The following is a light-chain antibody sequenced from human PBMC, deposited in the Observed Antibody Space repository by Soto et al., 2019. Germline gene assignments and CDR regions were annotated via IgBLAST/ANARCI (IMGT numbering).Light chain of an antibody. V-gene: IGKV1-17*03. CDR3: LQHNSYPLT. CDR2: AVS. Sequence: DIQLTQSPSAMSASVGDRVTITCRASQGISNRLACFQQKPGKVLQRLIYAVSSLRSGVPSRFSLSGSGTEFTLTISSLQPEDSATYYCLQHNSYPLTFGGGTKVEIK. CDR1: QGISNR. J-gene: IGKJ4*01.